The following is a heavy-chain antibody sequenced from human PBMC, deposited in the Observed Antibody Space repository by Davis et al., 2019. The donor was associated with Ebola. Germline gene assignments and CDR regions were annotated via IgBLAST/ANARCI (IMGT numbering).Heavy chain of an antibody. CDR2: IDYRGRS. Sequence: PGGSLRLSCTVSGVSIIDHYWSCIRQSPGKGLEWIGYIDYRGRSTYKPSLRSRTTMSVDTSKNQFSLKLKSITAADTAVYYCARGGSPAMFKGVDEWGQGTLVTVAS. D-gene: IGHD2-2*01. CDR1: GVSIIDHY. J-gene: IGHJ4*02. V-gene: IGHV4-59*11. CDR3: ARGGSPAMFKGVDE.